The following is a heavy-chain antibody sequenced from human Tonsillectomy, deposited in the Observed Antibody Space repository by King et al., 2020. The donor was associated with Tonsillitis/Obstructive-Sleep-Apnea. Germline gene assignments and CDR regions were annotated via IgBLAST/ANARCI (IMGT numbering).Heavy chain of an antibody. D-gene: IGHD4-23*01. CDR3: ARAELDGGFDY. CDR2: IWYDGSNK. J-gene: IGHJ4*02. Sequence: VQLVESGGGVVQPGRSLRLSCAASGFTFSSYGMHWVRQAPGKGLEWVAVIWYDGSNKYYADSVKGRFTISRDNSKNTLYLQMNSLRAEDTAVYYCARAELDGGFDYWGQGTLVTVSS. CDR1: GFTFSSYG. V-gene: IGHV3-33*01.